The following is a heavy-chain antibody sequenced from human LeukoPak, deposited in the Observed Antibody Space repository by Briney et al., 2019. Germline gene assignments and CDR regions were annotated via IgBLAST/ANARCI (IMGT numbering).Heavy chain of an antibody. Sequence: GGSLRLSCVASGFTFSSTTMGWVRQAPGRGLEWVSSITAIDGRTYYADSVRGRFTISRDNSKNTVYLQLNSLRAGDAAIYYCTKDRRGPAAGTWYFDSWGQGTLVTVSS. J-gene: IGHJ4*02. CDR1: GFTFSSTT. CDR2: ITAIDGRT. V-gene: IGHV3-23*01. CDR3: TKDRRGPAAGTWYFDS. D-gene: IGHD6-13*01.